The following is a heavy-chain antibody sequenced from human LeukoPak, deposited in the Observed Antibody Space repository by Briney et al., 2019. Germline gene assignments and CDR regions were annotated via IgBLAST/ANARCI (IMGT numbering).Heavy chain of an antibody. Sequence: GGSLRLSCAASGFTFDDYGMSWVRQAPGKGLEWGSGINWNGGSTGYADSVKGRFTISRDNAKNSLYLQMNSLRAEDTALYHCARDSYYYGSGYYGMDVWGQGTTVTVSS. V-gene: IGHV3-20*01. J-gene: IGHJ6*02. CDR2: INWNGGST. D-gene: IGHD3-10*01. CDR3: ARDSYYYGSGYYGMDV. CDR1: GFTFDDYG.